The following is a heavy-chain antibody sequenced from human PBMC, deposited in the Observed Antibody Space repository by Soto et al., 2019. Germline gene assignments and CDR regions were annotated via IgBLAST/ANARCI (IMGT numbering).Heavy chain of an antibody. Sequence: GASVKVSCKASGYTFTSCAISWLRQAPGQRLEWMGWISACNGNTNYAQKFQGRVTMTTDTSASTAYMELSSLRSEDTAVYYCARSYDWLPSCFGPWGQGTLVTVSS. CDR3: ARSYDWLPSCFGP. V-gene: IGHV1-18*01. J-gene: IGHJ5*02. CDR2: ISACNGNT. CDR1: GYTFTSCA. D-gene: IGHD3-3*01.